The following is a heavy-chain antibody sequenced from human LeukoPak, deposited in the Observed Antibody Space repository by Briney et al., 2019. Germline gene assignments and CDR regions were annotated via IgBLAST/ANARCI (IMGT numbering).Heavy chain of an antibody. D-gene: IGHD3-3*02. CDR3: AKDSIPTIYYFDY. V-gene: IGHV3-23*01. J-gene: IGHJ4*02. CDR1: GFTFSSYA. CDR2: ISGSGGST. Sequence: GGSLRLSCAASGFTFSSYAMSWVRQAPGEGLEWVSAISGSGGSTYYADSVKGRFTIPRDNSKNTLYLQMNSLRAEDTAVYYCAKDSIPTIYYFDYWGQGTLVTVSS.